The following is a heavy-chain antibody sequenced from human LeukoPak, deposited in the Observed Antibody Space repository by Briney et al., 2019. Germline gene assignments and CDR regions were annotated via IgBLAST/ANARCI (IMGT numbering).Heavy chain of an antibody. J-gene: IGHJ4*02. V-gene: IGHV1-2*02. CDR1: GYTFTGYY. CDR2: INPNSGGT. CDR3: ARDAAKVATIDY. D-gene: IGHD2-15*01. Sequence: ASVKVSCKASGYTFTGYYIHWVRQAPGQGLEWMGWINPNSGGTNFAQKFQGRVTMTRDTSISTAYMELSRLRSDDTAVYYCARDAAKVATIDYWGQGTLVTVSS.